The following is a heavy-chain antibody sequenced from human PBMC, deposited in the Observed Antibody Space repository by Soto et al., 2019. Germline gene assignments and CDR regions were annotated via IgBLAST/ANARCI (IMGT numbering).Heavy chain of an antibody. D-gene: IGHD4-17*01. J-gene: IGHJ3*02. Sequence: GGSLRLSCAASGFTFSSYSMNWVRQAPGKGLEWVSSISSSSSYIYYADSVKGRFTISRDNAKNSLYLQMNSLRAEDTAVYYCAKAYGGNSGAFDIWGQGTMVTVSS. V-gene: IGHV3-21*01. CDR2: ISSSSSYI. CDR3: AKAYGGNSGAFDI. CDR1: GFTFSSYS.